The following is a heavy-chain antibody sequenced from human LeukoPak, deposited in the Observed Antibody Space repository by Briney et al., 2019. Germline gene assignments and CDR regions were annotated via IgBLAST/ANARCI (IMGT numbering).Heavy chain of an antibody. CDR3: AREATVGYYFDY. V-gene: IGHV1-46*01. CDR2: INPSGGST. D-gene: IGHD4-23*01. CDR1: GYTFTSYY. J-gene: IGHJ4*02. Sequence: GASVKVSCKASGYTFTSYYMHWVRQAPGQGLEWMGIINPSGGSTSYAQKFQGRVTITADESTSTAYMELSSLRSEDTAVYYCAREATVGYYFDYWGQGTLVTVSS.